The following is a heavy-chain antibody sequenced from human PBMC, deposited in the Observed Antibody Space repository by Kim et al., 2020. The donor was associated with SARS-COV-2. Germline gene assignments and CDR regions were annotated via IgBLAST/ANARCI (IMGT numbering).Heavy chain of an antibody. V-gene: IGHV3-30*18. CDR2: ISYDGSNK. Sequence: GGSLRLSCVASGFIFSSYGMHWVRQAPGKGLEWVAVISYDGSNKYYGDSVKGRFTISRDNSKNSLYLQMNSLRAEDTAVYYCAKDPWDDILTGYYTYFDYGGQGTLITVTT. D-gene: IGHD3-9*01. CDR3: AKDPWDDILTGYYTYFDY. J-gene: IGHJ4*02. CDR1: GFIFSSYG.